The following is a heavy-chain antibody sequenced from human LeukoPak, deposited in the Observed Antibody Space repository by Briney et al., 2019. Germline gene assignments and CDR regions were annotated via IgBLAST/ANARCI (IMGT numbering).Heavy chain of an antibody. J-gene: IGHJ4*02. V-gene: IGHV3-9*01. CDR1: GFTFADYA. CDR2: ISWNSGSI. Sequence: PGRSLRLSCAASGFTFADYAMHWVRQAPGKGLEWVSGISWNSGSIDYANSVRGRFTISRDNAKSSLYLQMNSLRAEDTAVYYCARPMTTVTTGDYWGQGTLVTVSS. CDR3: ARPMTTVTTGDY. D-gene: IGHD4-17*01.